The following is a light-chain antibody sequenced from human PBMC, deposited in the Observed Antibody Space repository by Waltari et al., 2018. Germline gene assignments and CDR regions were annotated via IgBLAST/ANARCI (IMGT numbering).Light chain of an antibody. V-gene: IGKV1-5*03. J-gene: IGKJ4*01. CDR3: QQFKNYALT. CDR1: ENINSW. Sequence: DIQMTQSPSTLSASVGDRVTITCRASENINSWLAWYQQKPGKAPKLLIYKASSLESGVPARFSGSGSGTEFTLSITSLQPDDFATYYCQQFKNYALTFGGWTKVEIK. CDR2: KAS.